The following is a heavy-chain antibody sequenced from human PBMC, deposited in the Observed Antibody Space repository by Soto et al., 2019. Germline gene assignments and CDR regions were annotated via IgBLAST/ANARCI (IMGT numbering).Heavy chain of an antibody. CDR3: AREHSNRRYHHFVQ. CDR1: GFTLYMHG. V-gene: IGHV3-33*01. Sequence: GGSLRLSCAASGFTLYMHGMHWVRQAPGKGLEWVAVIWNDGSNKYYADSVEGRFTISRDNSKNMLYLQMNSLRAEDAAIYYCAREHSNRRYHHFVQWGQGTPVTVSS. CDR2: IWNDGSNK. D-gene: IGHD6-13*01. J-gene: IGHJ4*02.